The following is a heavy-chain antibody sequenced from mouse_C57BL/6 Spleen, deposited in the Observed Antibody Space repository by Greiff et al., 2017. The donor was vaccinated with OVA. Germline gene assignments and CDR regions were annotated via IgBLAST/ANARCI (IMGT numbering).Heavy chain of an antibody. CDR2: INPNNGGT. J-gene: IGHJ4*01. D-gene: IGHD2-4*01. V-gene: IGHV1-26*01. Sequence: EVQLQQSGPELVKPGASVKISCKASGYTFTDYYMNWVKQSHGKSLEWIGDINPNNGGTSYNQKFKGKATLTVDKSSSTAYMELRSLTSEDSAVYYCARRGSEYDYDGGPHYYAMDYWGQGTSVTVSS. CDR1: GYTFTDYY. CDR3: ARRGSEYDYDGGPHYYAMDY.